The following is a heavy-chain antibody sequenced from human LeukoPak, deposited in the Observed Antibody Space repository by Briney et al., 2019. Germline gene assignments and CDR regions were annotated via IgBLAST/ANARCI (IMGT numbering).Heavy chain of an antibody. CDR2: INPSGGST. CDR1: GYTLTSYY. D-gene: IGHD1-26*01. J-gene: IGHJ6*02. CDR3: ERDRIVGYSRTWGYGMDV. V-gene: IGHV1-46*01. Sequence: ASVKVSCKASGYTLTSYYMHWVRQAPGQGLEWMGIINPSGGSTSYAQKFQGRVTMTRDTSTSTVYMELSSLRSEDTAVYYCERDRIVGYSRTWGYGMDVWGQGTTVTVSS.